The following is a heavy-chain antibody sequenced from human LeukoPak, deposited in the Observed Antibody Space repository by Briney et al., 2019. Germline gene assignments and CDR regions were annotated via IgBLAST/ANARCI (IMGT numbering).Heavy chain of an antibody. Sequence: SETLSLTCTVSGGSISGYYWSWIRQPPGKGLEWIGYIYYSGSTNYNPSLKSRVTISVDTSKNQFSLKLSSVTAADTAVYYCARGTVRIAARREGGWFDPWGQGTLVTVSS. V-gene: IGHV4-59*12. D-gene: IGHD6-6*01. CDR1: GGSISGYY. CDR2: IYYSGST. CDR3: ARGTVRIAARREGGWFDP. J-gene: IGHJ5*02.